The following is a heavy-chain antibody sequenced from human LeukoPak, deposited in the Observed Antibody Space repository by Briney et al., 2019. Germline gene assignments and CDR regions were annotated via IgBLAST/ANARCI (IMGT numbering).Heavy chain of an antibody. J-gene: IGHJ3*02. CDR2: IYNGGII. V-gene: IGHV4-4*07. CDR1: GDSISRYY. D-gene: IGHD3-10*01. Sequence: SSETLSLTCTVSGDSISRYYWSWIRQPAGKGLEWIGRIYNGGIITYNPSLKSRVTMSIDTSNNQFSLRLRFVTAADTAVYYCAKSNGYGLVDIWGQGTMVTVSS. CDR3: AKSNGYGLVDI.